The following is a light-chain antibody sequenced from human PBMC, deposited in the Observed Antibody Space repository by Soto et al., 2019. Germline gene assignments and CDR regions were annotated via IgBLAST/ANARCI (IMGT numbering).Light chain of an antibody. V-gene: IGLV4-69*01. Sequence: QAVVTQSPSASASLGASVKLTCTLSSGHSSYAIAWHQQQPEKGPRYLMKLNSDGSHSKGDGIPDRFSGSSSGAERYLTISSLQSEDEADYYCQTWGTYYVFATGTKVTVL. J-gene: IGLJ1*01. CDR1: SGHSSYA. CDR2: LNSDGSH. CDR3: QTWGTYYV.